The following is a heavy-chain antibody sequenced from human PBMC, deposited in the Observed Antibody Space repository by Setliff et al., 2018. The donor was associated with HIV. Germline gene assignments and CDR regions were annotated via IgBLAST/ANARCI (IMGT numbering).Heavy chain of an antibody. CDR3: ARDLGSEQWLPDAFDI. CDR1: GFTFSDYY. Sequence: PGGSLRLSCAASGFTFSDYYMSWIRQAPGKGLEWVSYISSRGSTIYYADSVKGRFTISRDNAKNSLYLQMNTLRAEDTAVYYCARDLGSEQWLPDAFDIRGQGTMVTVSS. CDR2: ISSRGSTI. J-gene: IGHJ3*02. D-gene: IGHD6-19*01. V-gene: IGHV3-11*04.